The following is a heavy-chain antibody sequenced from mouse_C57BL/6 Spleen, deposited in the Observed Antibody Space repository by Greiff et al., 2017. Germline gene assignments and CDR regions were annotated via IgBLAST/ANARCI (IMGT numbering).Heavy chain of an antibody. CDR2: IDPSDSYT. CDR1: GYTFTSYW. D-gene: IGHD1-1*01. J-gene: IGHJ1*03. V-gene: IGHV1-50*01. CDR3: ARRVATRYFDV. Sequence: LVESGAELVKPGASVKLSCKASGYTFTSYWMQWVKQRPGQGLEWIGEIDPSDSYTNYNQKFKGKATLTVDTSSSTAYMQLSSLTSEDSAVYYCARRVATRYFDVWGTGTTVTVSS.